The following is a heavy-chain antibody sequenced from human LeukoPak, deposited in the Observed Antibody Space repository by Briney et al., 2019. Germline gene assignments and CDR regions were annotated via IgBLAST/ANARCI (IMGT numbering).Heavy chain of an antibody. V-gene: IGHV1-2*02. CDR2: INTDSGFK. J-gene: IGHJ4*02. CDR1: GYTFIEDY. CDR3: APTPEAYTSNWYV. D-gene: IGHD6-13*01. Sequence: GASVKLCCKSSGYTFIEDYIHWVRLAPAQGLEWMGLINTDSGFKNYAHTVQGRVLITRATAICKAYMELKTLRSDDTAVYYCAPTPEAYTSNWYVWVQGTLVTVSS.